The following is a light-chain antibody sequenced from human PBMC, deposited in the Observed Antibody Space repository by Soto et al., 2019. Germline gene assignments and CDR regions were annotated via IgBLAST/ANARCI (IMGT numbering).Light chain of an antibody. CDR1: SSDVGGYNY. Sequence: QSALTQPASVSGSPGQSITISCTGTSSDVGGYNYVSWYQQHPGKAPKLMIYEVSNRPSGVSNRFSGSKSGNTASLTISGLKAEDEADYYCSSYTSSSTPYVLGTGTKVTAL. CDR3: SSYTSSSTPYV. V-gene: IGLV2-14*01. J-gene: IGLJ1*01. CDR2: EVS.